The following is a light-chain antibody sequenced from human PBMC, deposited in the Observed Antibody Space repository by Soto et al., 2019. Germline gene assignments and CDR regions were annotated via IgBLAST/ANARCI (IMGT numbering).Light chain of an antibody. J-gene: IGKJ1*01. CDR2: KAS. Sequence: DIQMTQSPSTLSASVGDRVTITCRASQSIRSWLAWYQQKPGRAPKLLIYKASSLESGVPSRFSGSGSGTDFTLTISSLQTDDFATYYCQQYNSYSWTFGQGTKVEI. V-gene: IGKV1-5*03. CDR3: QQYNSYSWT. CDR1: QSIRSW.